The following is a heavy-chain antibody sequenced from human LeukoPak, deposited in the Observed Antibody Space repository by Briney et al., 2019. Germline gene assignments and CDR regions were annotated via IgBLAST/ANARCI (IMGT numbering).Heavy chain of an antibody. CDR2: ISYDGSNY. Sequence: PGGSLRLSCAASGFTINNYDIHWVRQAPGKGPEWVALISYDGSNYYYADSVKGRFTISRDNSKNTLFLQLNSLRVEDTAVYYCATASHPTVVGPSSFDYWGQGTLVTVSS. CDR1: GFTINNYD. D-gene: IGHD2-21*01. CDR3: ATASHPTVVGPSSFDY. V-gene: IGHV3-30*03. J-gene: IGHJ4*02.